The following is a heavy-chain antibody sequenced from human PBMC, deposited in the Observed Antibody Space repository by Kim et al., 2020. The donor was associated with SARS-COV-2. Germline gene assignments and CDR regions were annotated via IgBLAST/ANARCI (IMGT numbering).Heavy chain of an antibody. CDR2: ISAYSGNT. J-gene: IGHJ5*02. CDR1: GYTFTTYG. V-gene: IGHV1-18*01. CDR3: ARDRVAARPGWFDP. D-gene: IGHD6-6*01. Sequence: ASVKVSCKPSGYTFTTYGISWVRQAPGQGLEWMGWISAYSGNTNYAQNLQGRVTMTTDTSTSTAYMELRSLRSDDTAVYYCARDRVAARPGWFDPWGQGTLVTVSS.